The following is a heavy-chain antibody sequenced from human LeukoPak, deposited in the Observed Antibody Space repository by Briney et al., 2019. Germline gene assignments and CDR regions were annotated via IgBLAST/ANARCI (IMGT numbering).Heavy chain of an antibody. V-gene: IGHV3-21*01. Sequence: GGSLRLSCAASGFTFSTYSLNWVRQAPGKGLEWVSSISGSSTYIYYADSVKGRFTISRDNAKNSLYLQMNSLRAEDTAVYYCARDYSSGWYTVYFDYWGQGTLVTVSS. D-gene: IGHD6-19*01. CDR3: ARDYSSGWYTVYFDY. J-gene: IGHJ4*02. CDR2: ISGSSTYI. CDR1: GFTFSTYS.